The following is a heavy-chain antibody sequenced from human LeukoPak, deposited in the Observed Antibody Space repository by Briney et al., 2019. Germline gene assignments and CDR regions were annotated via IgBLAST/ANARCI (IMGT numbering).Heavy chain of an antibody. J-gene: IGHJ4*02. Sequence: GAPLKISFKGSEYIFTTYWIDWVRQMPGKGLEWMGSIYPGDSDTRYSPSFQGQVTISADKSISTAYLQWSSLKASDSAMYYCARCGTIGTGGDYWGQGTLVTVSS. CDR2: IYPGDSDT. D-gene: IGHD1-1*01. CDR1: EYIFTTYW. V-gene: IGHV5-51*01. CDR3: ARCGTIGTGGDY.